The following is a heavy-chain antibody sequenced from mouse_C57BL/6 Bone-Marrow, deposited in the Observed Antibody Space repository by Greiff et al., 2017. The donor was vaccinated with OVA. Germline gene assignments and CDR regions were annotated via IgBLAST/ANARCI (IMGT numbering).Heavy chain of an antibody. Sequence: QVQLQQPGAELVKPGASVKLSCKASGYTFTSYWMQWVKQRPGQGLEWIGEIDPSDSYTNYNQKFKGKATLTVDTSSSTAYMQLSSLTSEDSAVYYCARMCRGGYWGQGTTLTVSS. D-gene: IGHD3-1*01. J-gene: IGHJ2*01. CDR3: ARMCRGGY. V-gene: IGHV1-50*01. CDR2: IDPSDSYT. CDR1: GYTFTSYW.